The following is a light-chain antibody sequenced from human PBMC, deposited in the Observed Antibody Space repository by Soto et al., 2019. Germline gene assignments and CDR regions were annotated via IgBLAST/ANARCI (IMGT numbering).Light chain of an antibody. CDR2: AAS. CDR3: EQSYSTPQLT. CDR1: QSISSY. J-gene: IGKJ5*01. V-gene: IGKV1-39*01. Sequence: DIQMTQPPSSLSASVGDRVTITCRASQSISSYLNWYPQKPGKAPKLLIYAASSLQSGVPSRFSGSGSVTDFTLTISSLQPEDFATYYCEQSYSTPQLTFGQGTRLEIK.